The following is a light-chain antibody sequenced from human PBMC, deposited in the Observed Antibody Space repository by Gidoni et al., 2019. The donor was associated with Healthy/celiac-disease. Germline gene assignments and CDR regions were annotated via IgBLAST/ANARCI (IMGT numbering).Light chain of an antibody. CDR1: KLGDKY. V-gene: IGLV3-1*01. J-gene: IGLJ2*01. CDR2: QDS. Sequence: SYELTPPPSVSVSPGQTASITCSGDKLGDKYACWYQQKPGQSPVLVIYQDSKRPSGIPERFSGSNSGNTATLTISGTQAMDEADYDCQAWDSSTWVFGGGTKLTVL. CDR3: QAWDSSTWV.